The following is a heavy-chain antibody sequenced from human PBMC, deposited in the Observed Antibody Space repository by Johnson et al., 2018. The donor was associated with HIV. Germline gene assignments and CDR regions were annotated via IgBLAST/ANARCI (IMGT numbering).Heavy chain of an antibody. V-gene: IGHV3-30*18. CDR2: ISHDVNNK. CDR3: AKSPGSTIFGSDAFDI. J-gene: IGHJ3*02. CDR1: GFTFNSYI. Sequence: QVQLVESGGVVVQPGGSLRLSCAASGFTFNSYILHWVRQAPGKGLEWVAAISHDVNNKFSADSVKCRFTLSRDNSKNSLYLQMNLLRAEDTAVYYCAKSPGSTIFGSDAFDIWGQGTMVTVSS. D-gene: IGHD3-3*01.